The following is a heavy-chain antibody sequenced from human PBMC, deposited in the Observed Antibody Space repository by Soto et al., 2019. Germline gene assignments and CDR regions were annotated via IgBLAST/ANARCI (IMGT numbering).Heavy chain of an antibody. CDR1: GFTFSSYA. CDR2: ISGSGGST. Sequence: EVQLLESGGGLVQPGGSLRLSCAASGFTFSSYAMNWVRQAPGKGLEWVSAISGSGGSTYYADSVKGRFTISRDNSKNTLYLQRNSLRAEDTAVYYCAKEGGYCSSTSCYGRVYYWGQGTLVTVSS. J-gene: IGHJ4*02. D-gene: IGHD2-2*03. V-gene: IGHV3-23*01. CDR3: AKEGGYCSSTSCYGRVYY.